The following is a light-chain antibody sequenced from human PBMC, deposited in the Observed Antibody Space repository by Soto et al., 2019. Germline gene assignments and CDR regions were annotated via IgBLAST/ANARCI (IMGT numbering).Light chain of an antibody. CDR1: SSNIGSNT. CDR3: AAWDGSLNGHVV. V-gene: IGLV1-44*01. Sequence: QSVLTQPPSASGTPGQRVTISCSGSSSNIGSNTVNWYRQLPGTAPKLLIYSNDQRPSGVPDRFSGSKSGTSASLANSELQSEDEADYYCAAWDGSLNGHVVFGGGTKLTVL. CDR2: SND. J-gene: IGLJ2*01.